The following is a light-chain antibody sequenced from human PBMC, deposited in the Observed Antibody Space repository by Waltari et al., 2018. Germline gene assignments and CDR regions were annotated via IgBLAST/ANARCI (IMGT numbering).Light chain of an antibody. CDR2: GTF. CDR3: QQYDISPLT. V-gene: IGKV3-20*01. CDR1: QTIRTTY. J-gene: IGKJ4*01. Sequence: EIVLTQSPGTLSLSPGEGATLSCRTSQTIRTTYLAWYQQKPGQAPTPRIYGTFSRATGIPDRFTGSGSGTDFSLTISSLEPEDFATYYCQQYDISPLTFGGGTKVEIK.